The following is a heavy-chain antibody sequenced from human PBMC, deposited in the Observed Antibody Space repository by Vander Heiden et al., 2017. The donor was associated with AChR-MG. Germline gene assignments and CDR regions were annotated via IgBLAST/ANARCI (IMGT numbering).Heavy chain of an antibody. CDR3: ARAVPFYDIWTGPPFDP. CDR2: IIPIFGTA. D-gene: IGHD3-9*01. CDR1: AGTFSSYA. J-gene: IGHJ5*02. V-gene: IGHV1-69*06. Sequence: QVQLVQSGAEVKKPGSSVKVSCQASAGTFSSYAISWVRQAPGRGLEWMGGIIPIFGTANYAQKFQGRVTITADKSTSTAYMELSSLRSEETAVYYCARAVPFYDIWTGPPFDPWGQGTLVTVSS.